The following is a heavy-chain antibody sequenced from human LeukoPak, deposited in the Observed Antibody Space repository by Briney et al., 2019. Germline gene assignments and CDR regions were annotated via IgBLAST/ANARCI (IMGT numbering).Heavy chain of an antibody. CDR2: ISSSSSHT. V-gene: IGHV3-11*06. CDR3: ARETMVRGVNFDY. Sequence: GGSLRLSSAASGFTFSDYYMSWIRQAPGKGLEWLSYISSSSSHTNYADSVKGRFTISRDNAKKSLYLQMNSLRAEDTAVYYCARETMVRGVNFDYWGQGTLVTVSS. CDR1: GFTFSDYY. J-gene: IGHJ4*02. D-gene: IGHD3-10*01.